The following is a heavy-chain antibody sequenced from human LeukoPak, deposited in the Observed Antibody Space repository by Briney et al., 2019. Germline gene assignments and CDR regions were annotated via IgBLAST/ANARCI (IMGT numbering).Heavy chain of an antibody. CDR2: ISGSGGNT. CDR3: AKAVGSGWRYYFDY. CDR1: GFTFSSNA. D-gene: IGHD6-19*01. V-gene: IGHV3-23*01. J-gene: IGHJ4*02. Sequence: GESLKISCAASGFTFSSNAMIWVRQAPGKGLEWVSVISGSGGNTYYADSVKGRLTISRDNSKNTLYLQMNSLRAEDTAVYYCAKAVGSGWRYYFDYWGQGTLVTVSS.